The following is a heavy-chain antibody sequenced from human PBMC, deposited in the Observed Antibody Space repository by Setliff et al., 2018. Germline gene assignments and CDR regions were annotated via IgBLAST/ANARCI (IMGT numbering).Heavy chain of an antibody. J-gene: IGHJ4*02. Sequence: ASVKVSCKTSGGTFSTFGIHWVRQAPGRGLEWMGWINPHSGGTNFPQTFQGRVTMTRDTSINTAYMELSSLRSDDTAVYYCARVPQEALYYYDRGNYFDYWSQGTLVTVSS. CDR1: GGTFSTFG. D-gene: IGHD3-22*01. V-gene: IGHV1-2*02. CDR2: INPHSGGT. CDR3: ARVPQEALYYYDRGNYFDY.